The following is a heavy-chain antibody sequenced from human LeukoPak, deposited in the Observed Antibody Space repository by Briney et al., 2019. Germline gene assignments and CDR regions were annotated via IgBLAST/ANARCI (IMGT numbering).Heavy chain of an antibody. CDR2: IQPDGSEK. V-gene: IGHV3-7*01. Sequence: TGGSLRLSCAASGFTFSNYWMTWVRQAPGKGLEWVANIQPDGSEKYYVDYVKGRFTIARDNAKNTLYLQMNSLRAEDTAVYYCARVRWGGLYYFDYWGQGTLVTVSS. D-gene: IGHD3-16*01. CDR3: ARVRWGGLYYFDY. J-gene: IGHJ4*02. CDR1: GFTFSNYW.